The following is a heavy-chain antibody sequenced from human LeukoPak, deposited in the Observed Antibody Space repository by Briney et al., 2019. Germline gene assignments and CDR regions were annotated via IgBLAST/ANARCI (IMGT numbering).Heavy chain of an antibody. CDR3: ARDDNWNDKPFDL. V-gene: IGHV3-21*01. J-gene: IGHJ4*02. CDR1: GFTFSSYS. D-gene: IGHD1-20*01. CDR2: ISSSSSCI. Sequence: PGGSLRLSCAASGFTFSSYSMNWVRQAPGKGLEWVSSISSSSSCIYYADSVKGRFTISRDNAKNSLYLQMNNLRAEDTAVYYCARDDNWNDKPFDLWGQGTLVTVSS.